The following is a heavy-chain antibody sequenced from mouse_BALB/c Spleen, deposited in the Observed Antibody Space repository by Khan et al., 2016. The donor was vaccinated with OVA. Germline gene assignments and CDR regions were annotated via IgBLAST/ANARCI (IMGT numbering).Heavy chain of an antibody. Sequence: VQLQESGAELTRPGASVKMSCKASGYTFTSYTMHWVKQRPGQGLEWIGYINPVSDYTNYNQNFKDKATLTADKSSSTAYKQLRSLTSEDSAVYYCAKEGAYYRSDGWFAYWGQGTLVTVST. J-gene: IGHJ3*01. CDR1: GYTFTSYT. V-gene: IGHV1-4*01. CDR3: AKEGAYYRSDGWFAY. D-gene: IGHD2-14*01. CDR2: INPVSDYT.